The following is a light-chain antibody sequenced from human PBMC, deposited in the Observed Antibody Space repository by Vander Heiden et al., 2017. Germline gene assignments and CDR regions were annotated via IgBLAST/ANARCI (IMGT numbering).Light chain of an antibody. J-gene: IGKJ2*01. CDR1: QSVTNNF. V-gene: IGKV3-20*01. CDR3: QQYGSSPYT. CDR2: GAS. Sequence: EIVFTQSPGTLSLSPGERATLSCRASQSVTNNFLAWYQQKPGQAPRLLIYGASNRATGIPDRFSGSGSGTDFTLTISRLEPEDFAVYYCQQYGSSPYTFDQGTKLEIK.